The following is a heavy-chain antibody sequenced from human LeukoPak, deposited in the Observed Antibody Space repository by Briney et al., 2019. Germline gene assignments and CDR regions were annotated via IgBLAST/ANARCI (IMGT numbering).Heavy chain of an antibody. Sequence: GGSLRLSCAASGFTFTSYSMNWVRQAPGKGLEWVSSISSGGSYIYYADSVKGRFTISRDNAKNSLYLQMNSLRAEDTAVYYCARRSGIAVAGAFDYWGQGTLVTVSS. V-gene: IGHV3-21*06. J-gene: IGHJ4*02. CDR3: ARRSGIAVAGAFDY. CDR1: GFTFTSYS. D-gene: IGHD6-19*01. CDR2: ISSGGSYI.